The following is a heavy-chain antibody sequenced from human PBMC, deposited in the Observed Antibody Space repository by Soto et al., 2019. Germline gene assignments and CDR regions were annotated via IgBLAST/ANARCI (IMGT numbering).Heavy chain of an antibody. J-gene: IGHJ4*02. Sequence: ESGGGLVKAGESLRVSCAASGFTFSNAWMSWVRQAPGKGLEWVGRIKSTTNGGTTDYAAPVKGRFSISRDDSKNTVYLQMNSLKTEDTAVYYCTTDDPINRDWGQGTLVTVSS. CDR2: IKSTTNGGTT. V-gene: IGHV3-15*01. CDR3: TTDDPINRD. CDR1: GFTFSNAW.